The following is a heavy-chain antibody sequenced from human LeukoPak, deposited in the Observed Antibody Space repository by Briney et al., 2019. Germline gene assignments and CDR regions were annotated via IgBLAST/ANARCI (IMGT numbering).Heavy chain of an antibody. J-gene: IGHJ5*02. V-gene: IGHV1-46*01. Sequence: ASVKVSCKASGYTFTSYYMHWVRQAPGQGLEWMGIINPSGGGTSYAQKFQGRVTTTRDMSTSTVYMELSSLRSEDTAVYYCAREYRSSWYLNWFDPWGQGTLVTVSS. CDR1: GYTFTSYY. CDR3: AREYRSSWYLNWFDP. CDR2: INPSGGGT. D-gene: IGHD6-13*01.